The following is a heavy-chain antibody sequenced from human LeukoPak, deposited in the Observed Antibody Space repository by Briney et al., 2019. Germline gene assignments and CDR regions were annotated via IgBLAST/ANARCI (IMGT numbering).Heavy chain of an antibody. V-gene: IGHV3-23*01. CDR1: GFTFSSYG. D-gene: IGHD3-10*01. CDR2: ISGSGDKI. CDR3: ARVTMVRGVIINWYYGMDV. Sequence: PGGSLRLSCAASGFTFSSYGMSWVRQAPGKGLEWVSVISGSGDKIYYADSYGDSVKGRFTISRDNSKNTLYLQMNSLRAEDTAVYYCARVTMVRGVIINWYYGMDVWGQGTTVTVSS. J-gene: IGHJ6*02.